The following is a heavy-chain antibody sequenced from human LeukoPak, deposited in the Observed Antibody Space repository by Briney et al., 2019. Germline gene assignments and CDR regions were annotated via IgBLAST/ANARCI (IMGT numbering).Heavy chain of an antibody. J-gene: IGHJ5*02. CDR3: ARYCSSTSCYGWFDP. V-gene: IGHV4-30-4*08. D-gene: IGHD2-2*01. Sequence: SQTLSLTCTVSGGSISSGDYYWRWIRQPPGKGLEWIVYIYYSGSTYYNPSLKSRVTISVDTSKNQFSLKLSSVTAADTAVYYCARYCSSTSCYGWFDPWGQGTLVTVSS. CDR2: IYYSGST. CDR1: GGSISSGDYY.